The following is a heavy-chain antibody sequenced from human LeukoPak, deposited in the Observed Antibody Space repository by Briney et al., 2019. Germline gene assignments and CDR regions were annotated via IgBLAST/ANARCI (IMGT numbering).Heavy chain of an antibody. CDR2: ISRASESI. D-gene: IGHD6-19*01. V-gene: IGHV3-21*04. CDR1: GFTFSSYA. CDR3: AKKTRAVAVPQD. J-gene: IGHJ4*02. Sequence: GGSLRLSCAASGFTFSSYAMSWVRQAPGKGLEWVSIISRASESIFYADSVKGRFTISRDNAKNSLYLQMNSLRAEDTAVYYCAKKTRAVAVPQDWGQGTLVTVSS.